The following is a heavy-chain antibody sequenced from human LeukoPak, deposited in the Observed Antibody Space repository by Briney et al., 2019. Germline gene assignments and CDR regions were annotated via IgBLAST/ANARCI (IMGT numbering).Heavy chain of an antibody. J-gene: IGHJ4*02. V-gene: IGHV3-23*01. D-gene: IGHD2-15*01. CDR2: ICCSGCST. CDR3: LGYCSGGNCYSGGY. Sequence: PGGSLRLSCTASVFTFSIYAMLCVPHAPGGGLVWVSSICCSGCSTYYADSVKGRFTISRDHSENAQSLHKHCLSGEHAAVYFCLGYCSGGNCYSGGYWGQGTLVTVSS. CDR1: VFTFSIYA.